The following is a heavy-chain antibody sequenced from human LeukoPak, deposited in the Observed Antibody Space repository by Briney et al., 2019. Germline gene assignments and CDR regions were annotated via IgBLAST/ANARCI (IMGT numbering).Heavy chain of an antibody. Sequence: GGSLRLSCAASGFTVSSNYMSWVRQALGKGLEWVSVIHSGGSTYYADSVKDRFTISRDNSKNTLYLQMNSLRAEDTAVYYCARDRYTIFGVVTPDMDVWGKGTTVTVSS. J-gene: IGHJ6*03. CDR2: IHSGGST. D-gene: IGHD3-3*01. CDR1: GFTVSSNY. V-gene: IGHV3-66*02. CDR3: ARDRYTIFGVVTPDMDV.